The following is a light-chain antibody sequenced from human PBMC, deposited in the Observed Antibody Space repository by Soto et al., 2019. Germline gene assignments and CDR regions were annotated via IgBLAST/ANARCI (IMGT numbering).Light chain of an antibody. CDR2: GAS. CDR3: QQSYSTPWT. CDR1: QSVSSN. J-gene: IGKJ1*01. V-gene: IGKV3-15*01. Sequence: EIVMTQSPATLSVSPGERATLSCRASQSVSSNLAWYQQKAGQAPRLLMYGASSLQSGIPARFSGSGSGTEFTLTISSLQPEDFAPYYCQQSYSTPWTFGRGTKVDI.